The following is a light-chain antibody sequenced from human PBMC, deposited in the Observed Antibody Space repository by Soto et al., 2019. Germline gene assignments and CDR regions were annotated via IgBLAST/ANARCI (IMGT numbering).Light chain of an antibody. Sequence: EIQMTQSPSTMSEPVGDRVTIISRASQSISIWLAWYQQKPGKAPNILIYKASSLESGVPSRFRGSGSGTEFTLTISSLQPDDFATYYCQPYNSYSIFGQGTRLEIK. J-gene: IGKJ5*01. V-gene: IGKV1-5*03. CDR3: QPYNSYSI. CDR2: KAS. CDR1: QSISIW.